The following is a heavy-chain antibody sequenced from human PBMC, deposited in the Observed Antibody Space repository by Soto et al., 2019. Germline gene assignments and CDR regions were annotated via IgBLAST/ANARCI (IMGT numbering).Heavy chain of an antibody. CDR3: AKDPGKHYSNRDNWFDP. J-gene: IGHJ5*02. CDR2: ISIGGTT. CDR1: GFTFDSYA. D-gene: IGHD4-4*01. Sequence: GGSLRLSCAASGFTFDSYAMSWVRQAPGKGLEWVSSISIGGTTYYADSVKGRFTISRDNSKNTLYLQMNSLRAEDTAVYYCAKDPGKHYSNRDNWFDPWGQGTLVTVSS. V-gene: IGHV3-23*05.